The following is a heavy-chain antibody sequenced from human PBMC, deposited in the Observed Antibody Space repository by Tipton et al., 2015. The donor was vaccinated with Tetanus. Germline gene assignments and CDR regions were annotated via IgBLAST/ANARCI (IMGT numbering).Heavy chain of an antibody. CDR2: VSYSGRT. CDR3: AGVTAQRTELYFDH. CDR1: GGSVRSGDYS. Sequence: GLVKPSETLSLTCTVSGGSVRSGDYSWNWIRQPPGKGLEWLAYVSYSGRTNSNYSLKSRVTISMDRSKNQISLQLTSVTAADTAVYFCAGVTAQRTELYFDHWGQGTLVTVSS. V-gene: IGHV4-61*08. D-gene: IGHD6-13*01. J-gene: IGHJ4*02.